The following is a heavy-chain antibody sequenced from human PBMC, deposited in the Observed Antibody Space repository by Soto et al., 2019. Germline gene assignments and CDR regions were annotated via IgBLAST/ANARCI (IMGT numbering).Heavy chain of an antibody. CDR1: GFTFSGSA. V-gene: IGHV3-73*01. D-gene: IGHD3-3*01. Sequence: EVQLVESGGGLVQPGGSLKLSCAASGFTFSGSALHWVRQASGKGLEWVGRIRSKGNNYATAYGASLKGRFTSSRDVSKNTAYVQMNSLQTEDTAAYYCSRQVFDFWSGKPKFSMDVWGEGATGTVSS. CDR2: IRSKGNNYAT. CDR3: SRQVFDFWSGKPKFSMDV. J-gene: IGHJ6*03.